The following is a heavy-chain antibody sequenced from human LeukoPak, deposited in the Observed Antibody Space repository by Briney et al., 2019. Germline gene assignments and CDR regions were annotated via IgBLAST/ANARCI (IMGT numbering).Heavy chain of an antibody. V-gene: IGHV4-61*01. CDR3: ARDPPSGSNAFDI. Sequence: SQTLSLTCSVSGGSLSSGNYYWSWIRQPPGKGLEWIGYIYYSGSTNYNPSLKSRVTISVDTSKNQFSLKLSSVTAADTAVYYCARDPPSGSNAFDIWGQGTMVTVSS. J-gene: IGHJ3*02. CDR1: GGSLSSGNYY. D-gene: IGHD3-22*01. CDR2: IYYSGST.